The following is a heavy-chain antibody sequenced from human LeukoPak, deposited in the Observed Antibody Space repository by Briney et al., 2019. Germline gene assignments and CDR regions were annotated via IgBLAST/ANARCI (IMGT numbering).Heavy chain of an antibody. CDR2: INWNGDKT. D-gene: IGHD3-10*01. Sequence: GGSLRLSCAASGFTFHDYDMSWVRQSPGKGLEWVSGINWNGDKTGYADSVKGRFTISRDNAKKSLYLQMNSLRAEDTALYYCARRDYYGSGSPDFWGQGTLVTVSS. CDR1: GFTFHDYD. J-gene: IGHJ4*02. CDR3: ARRDYYGSGSPDF. V-gene: IGHV3-20*04.